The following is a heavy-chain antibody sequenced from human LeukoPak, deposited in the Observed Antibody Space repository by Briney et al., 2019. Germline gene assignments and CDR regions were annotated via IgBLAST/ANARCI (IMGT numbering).Heavy chain of an antibody. CDR3: ARVALGVFDY. J-gene: IGHJ4*02. V-gene: IGHV1-8*03. CDR2: MNPNSGNT. D-gene: IGHD3-10*01. Sequence: GESLKISCKGSGYSFTSYDINWVRQATGQGLEWMGWMNPNSGNTGYAQKFQGRVTITRNTSISTAYMELSSLRSEDTAVYYCARVALGVFDYWGQGTLVTVSS. CDR1: GYSFTSYD.